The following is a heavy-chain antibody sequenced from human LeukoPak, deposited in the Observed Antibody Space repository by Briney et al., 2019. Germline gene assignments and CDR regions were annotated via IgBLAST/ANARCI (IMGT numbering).Heavy chain of an antibody. D-gene: IGHD2-15*01. V-gene: IGHV5-51*01. CDR3: ARGRSSYCSGGSCYSDY. J-gene: IGHJ4*02. Sequence: GESLKISCKGSGYSFTSYWIGWVRQMPGKGLEWMGIIYPGDSDTRYSPSFQGQVTISADKSISTAYLQWSSLKASDTAMYYCARGRSSYCSGGSCYSDYWGQGTLVTVSS. CDR2: IYPGDSDT. CDR1: GYSFTSYW.